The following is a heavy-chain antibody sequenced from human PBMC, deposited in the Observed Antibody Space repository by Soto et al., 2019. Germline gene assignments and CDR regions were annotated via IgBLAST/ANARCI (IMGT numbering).Heavy chain of an antibody. CDR3: ASHPRTTVTTMGWFDP. CDR1: GYTFTSYG. Sequence: QGQLVQSGAEVKKPGASVKVSCKASGYTFTSYGISWVRQAPGQGLEWMGWISAYNGNTNYAQKLQGRVTMTTDTSTSTAYMELRSLRSDDASVYYCASHPRTTVTTMGWFDPWGQGTLVTVSS. J-gene: IGHJ5*02. V-gene: IGHV1-18*01. CDR2: ISAYNGNT. D-gene: IGHD4-17*01.